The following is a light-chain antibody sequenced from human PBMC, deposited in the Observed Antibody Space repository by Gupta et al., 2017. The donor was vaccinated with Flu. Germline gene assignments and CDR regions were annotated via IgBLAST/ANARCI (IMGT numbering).Light chain of an antibody. J-gene: IGLJ3*02. Sequence: SSSNIGRNYVCWYQQDPGPAPKLLIYKSNQRPSGVPDRFSGSKSGTSASLAISGLRSEDEADYYCASWDDSLSGGVFGGGTKLSVL. CDR1: SSNIGRNY. V-gene: IGLV1-47*01. CDR3: ASWDDSLSGGV. CDR2: KSN.